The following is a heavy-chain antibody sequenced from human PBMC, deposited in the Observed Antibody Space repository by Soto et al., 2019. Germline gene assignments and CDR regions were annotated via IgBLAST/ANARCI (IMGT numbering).Heavy chain of an antibody. CDR3: ARDYYYDSSGYYAGFDY. CDR2: ISSSSSSYI. V-gene: IGHV3-21*01. D-gene: IGHD3-22*01. Sequence: GGSLRPSCAASGFTFSSYSMNWVRQAPGKGLEWVSSISSSSSSYIYYADSVKGRFTISRDNAKNSLYLQMNSLRAEDTAVYYCARDYYYDSSGYYAGFDYWGQGTLVTVSS. J-gene: IGHJ4*02. CDR1: GFTFSSYS.